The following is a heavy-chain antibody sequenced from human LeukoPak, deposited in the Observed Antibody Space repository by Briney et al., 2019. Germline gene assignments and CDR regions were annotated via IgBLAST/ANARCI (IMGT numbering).Heavy chain of an antibody. CDR2: IASSGTTK. V-gene: IGHV3-48*03. J-gene: IGHJ4*02. Sequence: GGSLRLSCAVSRFPFSVYEMNWVRQAPGKGLEWVSNIASSGTTKYYADSVKGRFSISRDNAKSSLYLQMNSLRVEDTAVYYCALLAVASDFDYWGQGALVTVST. CDR1: RFPFSVYE. CDR3: ALLAVASDFDY. D-gene: IGHD6-19*01.